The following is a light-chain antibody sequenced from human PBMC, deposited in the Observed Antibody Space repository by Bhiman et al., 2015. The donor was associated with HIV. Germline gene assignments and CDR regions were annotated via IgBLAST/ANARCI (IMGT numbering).Light chain of an antibody. V-gene: IGLV2-14*03. J-gene: IGLJ2*01. CDR3: SSYMTNSLHVI. CDR1: SGDLGP. CDR2: DVS. Sequence: QSALTQPASVSGSPGQSITISCTAASGDLGPVSWYRQHPATAPKLLIYDVSERPSGVSHRFSGSKSGNTASLTISGLQDEDEADFYCSSYMTNSLHVIFGGGTRLTVL.